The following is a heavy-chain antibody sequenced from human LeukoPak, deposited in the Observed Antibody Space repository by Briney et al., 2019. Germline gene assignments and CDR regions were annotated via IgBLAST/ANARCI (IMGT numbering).Heavy chain of an antibody. Sequence: GGSLRLSCAASGFTFSSYSMNWVRQAPGKGLEWVSSISSSSSYIYYADSVKGRFTISRDNAKNSLYLQMNSLRAEDTAVYYCARADSPYSGSYYYDDAFDIWGQGTMVTVSS. CDR1: GFTFSSYS. J-gene: IGHJ3*02. D-gene: IGHD1-26*01. CDR3: ARADSPYSGSYYYDDAFDI. V-gene: IGHV3-21*01. CDR2: ISSSSSYI.